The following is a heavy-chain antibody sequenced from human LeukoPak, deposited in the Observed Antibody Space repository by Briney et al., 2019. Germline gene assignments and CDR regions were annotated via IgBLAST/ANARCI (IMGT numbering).Heavy chain of an antibody. CDR1: GGTFSSYA. D-gene: IGHD6-19*01. CDR3: ARDQGSGFDY. V-gene: IGHV1-69*05. Sequence: ASVKVSCKASGGTFSSYAISWVRQAPGQGLEWMGGIIPIFGTANYAQKFQGRDTITTDESTSTAYMELSSLRSEDTAVYYCARDQGSGFDYWGQGTLVTVSS. CDR2: IIPIFGTA. J-gene: IGHJ4*02.